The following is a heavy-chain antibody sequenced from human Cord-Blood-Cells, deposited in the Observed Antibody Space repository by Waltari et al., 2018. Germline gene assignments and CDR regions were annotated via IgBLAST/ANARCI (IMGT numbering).Heavy chain of an antibody. V-gene: IGHV3-7*01. Sequence: EVQLVESGGGLVQPGGSLRLSCAASGFTFRSYWMSWVRQAQGKGLEWVANIKQDGSEKYYVDSVKGRFTISRVNAKNSLYLQMNSLRAEDTAVYYCAYSSSSWGQGTLVTVSS. CDR3: AYSSSS. J-gene: IGHJ5*02. CDR2: IKQDGSEK. CDR1: GFTFRSYW. D-gene: IGHD6-6*01.